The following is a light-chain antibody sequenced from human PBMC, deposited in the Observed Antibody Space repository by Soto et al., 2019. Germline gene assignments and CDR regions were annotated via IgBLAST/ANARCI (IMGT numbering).Light chain of an antibody. V-gene: IGKV3-15*01. CDR1: QSVTNR. CDR2: DAS. CDR3: QQYNNWPVT. Sequence: EIVMTQSPATLSVSPGERATLSCRASQSVTNRLAWYQQKPGQAPRLLISDASTRATGTPARFNGSGSGTEFTLTISSLQSEDFALYHCQQYNNWPVTVGQGTKVQI. J-gene: IGKJ1*01.